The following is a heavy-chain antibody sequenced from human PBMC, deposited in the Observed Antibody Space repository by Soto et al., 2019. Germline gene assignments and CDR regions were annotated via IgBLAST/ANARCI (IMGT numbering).Heavy chain of an antibody. J-gene: IGHJ6*02. Sequence: VKVSCKASGYTFTSYYMHWVRQAPGQGLEWMGIINPSGGSTSYAQKFQGRVTMTRDTSTSTVYMELSSLRSEDTAVYYCARDQGTAMVRGYYYYGMDVWGQGTTVTVSS. D-gene: IGHD5-18*01. CDR1: GYTFTSYY. CDR3: ARDQGTAMVRGYYYYGMDV. CDR2: INPSGGST. V-gene: IGHV1-46*01.